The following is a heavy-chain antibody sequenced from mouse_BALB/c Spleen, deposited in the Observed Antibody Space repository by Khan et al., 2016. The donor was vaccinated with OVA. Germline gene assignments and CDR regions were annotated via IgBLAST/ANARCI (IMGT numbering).Heavy chain of an antibody. Sequence: QIQLVQSGPELVKPGASVRISCEASGSTFTNYYVHWVKQRPGQGLEWIGWIYPGNVNTKYNEKFKGKATLTADKSPSTVYMLLSSLTSEDSAVYFCARGDYYGTYAMDYWGQGTSVIVSS. CDR1: GSTFTNYY. CDR2: IYPGNVNT. D-gene: IGHD1-1*01. V-gene: IGHV1S56*01. CDR3: ARGDYYGTYAMDY. J-gene: IGHJ4*01.